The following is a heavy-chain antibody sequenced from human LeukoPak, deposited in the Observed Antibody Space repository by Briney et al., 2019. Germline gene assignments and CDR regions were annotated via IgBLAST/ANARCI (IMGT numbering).Heavy chain of an antibody. CDR2: IYYTGAT. CDR1: GGSISSYY. J-gene: IGHJ4*02. Sequence: SETLSLTCTVSGGSISSYYWSWIRLAPGKGLEWIGYIYYTGATYYNPSLKSRVTISLDTSKNQFSLKLSSVTAADAAVYYCARAGYSYGTGYYFDYWGQGALVTVSS. D-gene: IGHD5-18*01. V-gene: IGHV4-59*01. CDR3: ARAGYSYGTGYYFDY.